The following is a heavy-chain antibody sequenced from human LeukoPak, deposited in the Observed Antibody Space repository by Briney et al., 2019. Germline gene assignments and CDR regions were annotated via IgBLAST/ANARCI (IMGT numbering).Heavy chain of an antibody. CDR1: GFTVSDNY. J-gene: IGHJ3*02. V-gene: IGHV3-53*01. CDR3: ARIEWERLGRAFDI. D-gene: IGHD1-26*01. CDR2: IYNNGAT. Sequence: PGGSLRLSCAASGFTVSDNYMTWVRQAPGKGLEWVSSIYNNGATHYAESVKGRFTISRDNSKNTLFLQMNRLRAEDMAVYYCARIEWERLGRAFDIWGQGTMVTVSS.